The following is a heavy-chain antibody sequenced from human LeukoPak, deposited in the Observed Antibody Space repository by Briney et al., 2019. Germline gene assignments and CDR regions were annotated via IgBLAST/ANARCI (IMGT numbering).Heavy chain of an antibody. Sequence: GASVKVSCKASGYTFTSYGISWVRQAPGQGLEWMGWISAYNGNTNYAQKLQGRVTMTTDTFTSTAYMELRSLRSDDTAVYYCARKYCSGGSCYVDPNYYYYTDVWGKGTTVTVSS. CDR2: ISAYNGNT. V-gene: IGHV1-18*01. CDR3: ARKYCSGGSCYVDPNYYYYTDV. CDR1: GYTFTSYG. J-gene: IGHJ6*03. D-gene: IGHD2-15*01.